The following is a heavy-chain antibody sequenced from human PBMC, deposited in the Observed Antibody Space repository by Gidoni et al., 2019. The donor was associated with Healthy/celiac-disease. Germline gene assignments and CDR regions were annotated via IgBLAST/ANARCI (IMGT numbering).Heavy chain of an antibody. V-gene: IGHV1-18*01. CDR3: TSGPGDAFDI. CDR2: ISAYNGNT. Sequence: PGQGLEWMGWISAYNGNTNYAQKLQGRVTMTTDTSTSTAYMVLRSLRSDDTAVYYCTSGPGDAFDIWGQGTMVTVSS. J-gene: IGHJ3*02.